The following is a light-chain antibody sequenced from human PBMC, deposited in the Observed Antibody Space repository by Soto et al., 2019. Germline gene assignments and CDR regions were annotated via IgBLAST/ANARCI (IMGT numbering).Light chain of an antibody. J-gene: IGLJ1*01. CDR2: EVS. CDR1: SSDVGGYNY. V-gene: IGLV2-14*01. CDR3: SSYTSSSIDDV. Sequence: QSALTQPASVSGSPGQSITISCTGTSSDVGGYNYVSWYQQHPGKAPKLMIYEVSNRPSGVSNRFSGSKSGNTASLTISGLQAEDEADYDCSSYTSSSIDDVFGTGTKLTV.